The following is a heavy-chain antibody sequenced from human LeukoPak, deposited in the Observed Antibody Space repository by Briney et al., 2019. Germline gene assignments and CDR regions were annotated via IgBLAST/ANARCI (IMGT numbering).Heavy chain of an antibody. D-gene: IGHD5-18*01. Sequence: ASVKVSCKASGYTYTSYGISWERQAPGQGLEWMGWISAYNGNTNYAQKLQGRVTMTTDTYTSTAYMELRSLRSDDTAVYYCARDLKGYDWFGPWGRGTLVTVSS. V-gene: IGHV1-18*01. CDR2: ISAYNGNT. CDR3: ARDLKGYDWFGP. J-gene: IGHJ5*02. CDR1: GYTYTSYG.